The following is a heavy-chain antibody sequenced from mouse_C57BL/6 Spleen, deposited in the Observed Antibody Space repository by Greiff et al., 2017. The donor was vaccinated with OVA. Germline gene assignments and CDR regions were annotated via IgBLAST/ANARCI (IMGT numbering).Heavy chain of an antibody. J-gene: IGHJ1*03. Sequence: VNVVESGPELVKPGASVKISCKASGYAFSSSWMNWVKQRPGQGLEWIGRIYPGDGDTNYNGKFKGKATLTADKSSSTAYMQLSSLTSEDSAVYFCARTGYGSSYRYFDVWGTGTTGTVSS. D-gene: IGHD1-1*01. CDR2: IYPGDGDT. CDR3: ARTGYGSSYRYFDV. CDR1: GYAFSSSW. V-gene: IGHV1-82*01.